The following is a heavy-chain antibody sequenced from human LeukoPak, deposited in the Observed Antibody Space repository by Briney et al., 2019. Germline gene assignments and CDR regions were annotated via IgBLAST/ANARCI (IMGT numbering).Heavy chain of an antibody. J-gene: IGHJ4*02. CDR2: INQDGSEN. CDR1: GFTFSSYW. D-gene: IGHD3-22*01. CDR3: ARRTAYYYDGSGYYYWDY. Sequence: GGSLRLSCAAPGFTFSSYWMSWVRQAPGKGLEWVANINQDGSENHYVDSVEGRFTISRDNAKNSLYLQMFSLRAEDTAVYYCARRTAYYYDGSGYYYWDYWGQGTLVTVSS. V-gene: IGHV3-7*01.